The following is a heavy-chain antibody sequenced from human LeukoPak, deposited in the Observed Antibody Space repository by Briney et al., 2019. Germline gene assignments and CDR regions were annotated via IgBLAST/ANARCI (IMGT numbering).Heavy chain of an antibody. CDR3: ARGYYDFWSGYYEPLHFDY. CDR2: IWYDGSNK. CDR1: GFTFSSYG. J-gene: IGHJ4*02. D-gene: IGHD3-3*01. V-gene: IGHV3-33*01. Sequence: PGGSLRLSCAASGFTFSSYGMHWVRQAPVKGLEWVAVIWYDGSNKYYADSVKGRFTISRDNSKNTLYLQMNSLRAEDTAVYYCARGYYDFWSGYYEPLHFDYWGQGTLVTVSS.